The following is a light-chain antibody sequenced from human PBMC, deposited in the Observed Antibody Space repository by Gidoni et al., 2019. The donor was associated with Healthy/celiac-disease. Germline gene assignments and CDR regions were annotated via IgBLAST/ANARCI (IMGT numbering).Light chain of an antibody. CDR1: QSLLHSNGYNY. CDR3: MQALQTPKT. V-gene: IGKV2-28*01. J-gene: IGKJ1*01. Sequence: DIVMTQSPRSLPVTPGEPASISCRSSQSLLHSNGYNYLDWYLQKPGQSPQLLIYLGSNRASGGPDRFSGSGSGTDFTLKISRVEAEDVGVYYCMQALQTPKTFGQGTKLEIK. CDR2: LGS.